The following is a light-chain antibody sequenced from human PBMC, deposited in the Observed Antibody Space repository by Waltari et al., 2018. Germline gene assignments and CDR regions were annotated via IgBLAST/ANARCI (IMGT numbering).Light chain of an antibody. V-gene: IGLV1-47*01. CDR2: RNN. CDR1: ISNLGTNY. J-gene: IGLJ3*02. Sequence: QSVLTQPPSASGTPGQRVTISCSGSISNLGTNYVYWYQQFPGTAPKLLIQRNNQRPSGVPDLFSGSKSGTSASLAISGPRSEDEADYYCASWDDSLSVGVFGGGTKLTVL. CDR3: ASWDDSLSVGV.